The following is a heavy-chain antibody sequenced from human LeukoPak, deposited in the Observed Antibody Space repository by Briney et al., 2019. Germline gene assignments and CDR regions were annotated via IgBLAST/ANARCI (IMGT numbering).Heavy chain of an antibody. V-gene: IGHV4-59*01. CDR3: ARMYYYDSSGYYSWYFDL. J-gene: IGHJ2*01. CDR2: IYYSGST. Sequence: SETLSLTCTVSGGSISSYYRSWIRQPPGKGLEWIGYIYYSGSTNYNPSLKSRVTISVDTSKNQFSLKLSSVTAADTAVYYCARMYYYDSSGYYSWYFDLWGRGTLVTVSS. D-gene: IGHD3-22*01. CDR1: GGSISSYY.